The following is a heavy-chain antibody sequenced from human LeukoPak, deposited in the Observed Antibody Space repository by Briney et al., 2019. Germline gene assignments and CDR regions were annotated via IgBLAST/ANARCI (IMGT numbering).Heavy chain of an antibody. CDR2: IYYSGST. CDR3: ARHPAPGIAAAGRYAFDY. J-gene: IGHJ4*02. D-gene: IGHD6-13*01. CDR1: DGSISSSSYY. Sequence: SETLTLTCTVSDGSISSSSYYWGWIRQPPGKGLEWIGSIYYSGSTYYNPSLKSRVTISVDTSKNQCSLRLSSVTAADTAIYYCARHPAPGIAAAGRYAFDYWGQGTLVTVSS. V-gene: IGHV4-39*01.